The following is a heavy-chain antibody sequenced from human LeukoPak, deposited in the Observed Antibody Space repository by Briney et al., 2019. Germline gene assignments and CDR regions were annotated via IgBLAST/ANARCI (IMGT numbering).Heavy chain of an antibody. V-gene: IGHV3-23*01. CDR2: ISGSGGST. Sequence: GGSLRLSCAASGFTFSSYAMSWVRQAPGKGLEWVSAISGSGGSTYYADSVKGRFTISRDNSKNTLYLQMNSLRAEDTAVYYCARDPSSTYYFDYWGQGTLVTVSS. J-gene: IGHJ4*02. CDR1: GFTFSSYA. CDR3: ARDPSSTYYFDY.